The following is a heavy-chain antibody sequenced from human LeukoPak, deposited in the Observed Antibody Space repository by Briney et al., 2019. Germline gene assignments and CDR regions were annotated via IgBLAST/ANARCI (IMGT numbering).Heavy chain of an antibody. V-gene: IGHV4-59*01. J-gene: IGHJ4*02. CDR2: IYYSGST. CDR1: GGSISSYY. Sequence: PSETLSLTCTVSGGSISSYYWSWIRQPPGKGLEWIGYIYYSGSTNYNPSLKSRVTTSVDTSKNQFSLKLSSVTAADTAVYYCASGYYYGSYFDYWGQGTLVTVSS. D-gene: IGHD3-10*01. CDR3: ASGYYYGSYFDY.